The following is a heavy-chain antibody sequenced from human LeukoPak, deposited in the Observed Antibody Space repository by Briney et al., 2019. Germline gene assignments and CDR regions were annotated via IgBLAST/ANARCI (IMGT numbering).Heavy chain of an antibody. CDR1: GYTFTGYY. V-gene: IGHV1-2*02. J-gene: IGHJ5*02. D-gene: IGHD6-13*01. CDR2: INPNSGGT. Sequence: ASVKVSCKASGYTFTGYYMHWVRQAPGQGLEWMGWINPNSGGTNYAQKFQGRVTMTRDTPISTAYMELSRLRSDDTAVYYCARNLRTGSSWYGWFDPWGQGTLVTVSS. CDR3: ARNLRTGSSWYGWFDP.